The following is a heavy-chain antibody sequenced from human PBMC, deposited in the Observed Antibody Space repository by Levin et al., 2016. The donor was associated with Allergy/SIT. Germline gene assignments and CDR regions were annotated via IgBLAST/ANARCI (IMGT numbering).Heavy chain of an antibody. D-gene: IGHD3-10*01. CDR3: ARDETSMVRGVRRFRH. J-gene: IGHJ1*01. Sequence: ASVKVSCKASGGTFSSYTISWVRQAPGQGLEWMGWINTNTGNPTYAQGFTGRFVFSLDTSVNTAYLQISSLKAEDTAVYYCARDETSMVRGVRRFRHWGQGTLVTVSS. V-gene: IGHV7-4-1*02. CDR2: INTNTGNP. CDR1: GGTFSSYT.